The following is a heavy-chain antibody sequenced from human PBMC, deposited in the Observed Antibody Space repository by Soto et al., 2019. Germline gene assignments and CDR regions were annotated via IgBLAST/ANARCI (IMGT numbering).Heavy chain of an antibody. CDR1: GFTFGNYG. CDR2: ISGGGGST. J-gene: IGHJ3*01. V-gene: IGHV3-23*01. D-gene: IGHD2-21*02. CDR3: AKGFIVVVTVIRPDDSFDV. Sequence: EVQLLESGGGLVQPGGSLRLSCAASGFTFGNYGMNWVRQAPGKGLEWVSGISGGGGSTYYADSVKGRFTISRDPSKNRVFLEMNSLRAEDPAVYYCAKGFIVVVTVIRPDDSFDVWGQGTLVTVSS.